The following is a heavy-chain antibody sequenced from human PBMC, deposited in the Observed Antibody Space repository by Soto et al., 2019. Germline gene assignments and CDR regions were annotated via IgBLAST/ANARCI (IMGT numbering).Heavy chain of an antibody. J-gene: IGHJ5*02. CDR2: INPGQGLAWMGIIKPTGGRP. CDR1: GYTFTSYC. V-gene: IGHV1-46*01. D-gene: IGHD3-16*01. CDR3: ARSPTWGSALGGWFDP. Sequence: QVQLVQSGAEVKKPGASVRVSCKASGYTFTSYCLHWVRQAPGQGLEWMGIINPGQGLAWMGIIKPTGGRPRYAQKFQDRVTMTTDTSTSTVYMEVSSLRSDDTAMYYCARSPTWGSALGGWFDPWGQGTLVTVSS.